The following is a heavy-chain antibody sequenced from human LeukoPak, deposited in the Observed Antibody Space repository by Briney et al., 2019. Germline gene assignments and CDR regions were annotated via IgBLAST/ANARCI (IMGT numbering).Heavy chain of an antibody. CDR1: GGSISSYY. D-gene: IGHD2-2*01. CDR3: ARHLARYCSSTSCEVYAFDI. CDR2: IYTSGST. Sequence: PSETLSLTCTVSGGSISSYYWSWIRQPAGKGLEWIGRIYTSGSTNYNPSLKSRVTMSVDTSKNQFSLKLSSVTAADTAVYYCARHLARYCSSTSCEVYAFDIWGQGTMVTVSS. J-gene: IGHJ3*02. V-gene: IGHV4-4*07.